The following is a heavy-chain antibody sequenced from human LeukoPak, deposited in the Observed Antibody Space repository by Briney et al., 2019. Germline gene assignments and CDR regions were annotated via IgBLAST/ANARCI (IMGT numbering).Heavy chain of an antibody. V-gene: IGHV3-21*01. J-gene: IGHJ5*02. Sequence: PRGGLRVSCAAPGVPLDSYSMNWVRQAPGKGLEWGSSISSSSTYISYEDSVKGRFTISRDNARNSLYLQMHSLRAEDTAMYYCARDYPSFSPTWGQGTLVTVSS. CDR2: ISSSSTYI. D-gene: IGHD3-3*02. CDR3: ARDYPSFSPT. CDR1: GVPLDSYS.